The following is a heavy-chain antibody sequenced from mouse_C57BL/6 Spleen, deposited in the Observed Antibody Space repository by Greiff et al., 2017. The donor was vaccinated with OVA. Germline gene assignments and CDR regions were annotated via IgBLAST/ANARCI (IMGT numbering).Heavy chain of an antibody. CDR3: ARKLDYYGSSYDYYAMDY. Sequence: VQLQQSGAELVRPGSSVKLSCKASGYTFTSYWMHWVKQRPIQGLEWIGNIDPSDSETHYNQKFKDKATLTVDKSSSTAYMQLSSLTSEDSAVYYCARKLDYYGSSYDYYAMDYWGQGTSVTVSS. D-gene: IGHD1-1*01. CDR2: IDPSDSET. V-gene: IGHV1-52*01. CDR1: GYTFTSYW. J-gene: IGHJ4*01.